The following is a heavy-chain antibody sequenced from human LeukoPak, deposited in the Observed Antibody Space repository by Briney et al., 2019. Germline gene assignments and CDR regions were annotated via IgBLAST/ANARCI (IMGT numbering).Heavy chain of an antibody. J-gene: IGHJ4*02. Sequence: GASVKVSCKASGGTFSSYAISWVRQAPGQGREWMGGIIPIFGTANYAQKFQGRVTITTDESTSTAYMELSSLSSEDTAVYYCARDDTVTNGLAFDYWGQGTLVTVSS. D-gene: IGHD4-17*01. CDR2: IIPIFGTA. V-gene: IGHV1-69*05. CDR3: ARDDTVTNGLAFDY. CDR1: GGTFSSYA.